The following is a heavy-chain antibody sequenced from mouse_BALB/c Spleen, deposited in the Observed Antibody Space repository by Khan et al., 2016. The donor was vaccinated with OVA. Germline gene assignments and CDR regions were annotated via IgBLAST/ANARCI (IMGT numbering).Heavy chain of an antibody. CDR1: GHTFTNYG. J-gene: IGHJ4*01. Sequence: QIQLVQSGPELKKPGETVKISCKASGHTFTNYGMNWVKQPPGKGLKWMGWINTYTGEPTYADDFNGRFAFSWETSASIAYLQFNNLKNEDTATYFCARPPYFSYAMDNWGQGTSVTVSS. V-gene: IGHV9-3-1*01. CDR3: ARPPYFSYAMDN. CDR2: INTYTGEP. D-gene: IGHD2-10*01.